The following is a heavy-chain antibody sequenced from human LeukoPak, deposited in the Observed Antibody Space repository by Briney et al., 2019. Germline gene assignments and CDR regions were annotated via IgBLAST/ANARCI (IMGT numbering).Heavy chain of an antibody. J-gene: IGHJ3*02. CDR2: IGTAGDT. CDR3: ARVQRSGGAFDI. V-gene: IGHV3-13*01. D-gene: IGHD5-24*01. CDR1: GFTFSSYD. Sequence: PGGSLRLSCAASGFTFSSYDMHWVRQATGKGLEWVSAIGTAGDTYYPGSVKGRFTISRENAKNSLYLQMSSLRAGDTAVYYCARVQRSGGAFDIWGQGTMVTVSS.